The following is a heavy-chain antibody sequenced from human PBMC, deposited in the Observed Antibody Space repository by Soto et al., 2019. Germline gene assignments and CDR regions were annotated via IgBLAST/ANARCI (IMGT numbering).Heavy chain of an antibody. J-gene: IGHJ6*02. D-gene: IGHD6-19*01. CDR2: IYYSGST. Sequence: PSETLSLTCSVSGGSISSNTYYLGWVRQPPGKGLEWIGSIYYSGSTYYNPSLKSRVTISVDTSKNQFSLKLSSVTAADTAVYYCARRGSSGWAYYYYGMDVWGQGTTVTVSS. CDR1: GGSISSNTYY. CDR3: ARRGSSGWAYYYYGMDV. V-gene: IGHV4-39*01.